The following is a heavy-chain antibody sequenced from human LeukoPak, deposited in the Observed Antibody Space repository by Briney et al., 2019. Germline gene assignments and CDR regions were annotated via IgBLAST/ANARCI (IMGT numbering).Heavy chain of an antibody. D-gene: IGHD3-22*01. CDR2: IYHSGST. Sequence: SETLSLTCAVSGGSISSSNWWSWVRQPPGQGLEWIGEIYHSGSTNYNPSLKSRVTISVDKSKNQFSLKLSSVTAADTAVYYCASSKALSSGYSFDYWGQGTLVTVSS. J-gene: IGHJ4*02. V-gene: IGHV4-4*02. CDR1: GGSISSSNW. CDR3: ASSKALSSGYSFDY.